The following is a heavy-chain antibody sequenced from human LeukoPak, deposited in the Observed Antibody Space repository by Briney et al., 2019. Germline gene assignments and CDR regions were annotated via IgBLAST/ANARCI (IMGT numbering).Heavy chain of an antibody. V-gene: IGHV3-48*03. J-gene: IGHJ5*02. CDR2: ISSSVSTI. CDR3: ARGATMVRGALLNWFDP. Sequence: GGSLRLSCAASGFTFSSYEMNWVRQAQGKGLEWVSYISSSVSTIYYTDSVKGRFTISRDNAKNSLYLQMNSLRAEDTAVYYCARGATMVRGALLNWFDPWGQGTLVTVSS. D-gene: IGHD3-10*01. CDR1: GFTFSSYE.